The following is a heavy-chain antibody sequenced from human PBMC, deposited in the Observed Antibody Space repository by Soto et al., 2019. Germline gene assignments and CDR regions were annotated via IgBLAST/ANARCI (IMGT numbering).Heavy chain of an antibody. CDR3: ARIPAKTYYYDSSGYADAFDI. V-gene: IGHV3-30-3*01. CDR1: GFTFSSYA. CDR2: ISDDGSNK. J-gene: IGHJ3*02. Sequence: GGSLRLSSAASGFTFSSYAMHWVRQAPGKGLEWVAVISDDGSNKYDAGSVKGRFTISRDNSKNTLYLKMNSLRAEDTAVYYCARIPAKTYYYDSSGYADAFDIWGQGTMVTVSS. D-gene: IGHD3-22*01.